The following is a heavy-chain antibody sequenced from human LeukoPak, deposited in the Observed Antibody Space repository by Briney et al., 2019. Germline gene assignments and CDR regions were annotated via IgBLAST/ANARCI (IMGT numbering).Heavy chain of an antibody. V-gene: IGHV4-34*01. CDR3: ARDVQPYSSSWYRALDY. J-gene: IGHJ4*02. Sequence: SETLSLTCAVYGGSFSGYYWSWIRQPPGKGLEWIGEINHSGSTNYNPSLKSRVTISVDTSKNQFSLKLTSVTAADTAVYYCARDVQPYSSSWYRALDYWGQGTLVTVSS. CDR2: INHSGST. CDR1: GGSFSGYY. D-gene: IGHD6-13*01.